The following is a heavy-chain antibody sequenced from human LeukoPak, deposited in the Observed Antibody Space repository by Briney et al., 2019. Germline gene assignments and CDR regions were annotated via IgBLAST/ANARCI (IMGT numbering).Heavy chain of an antibody. V-gene: IGHV3-20*04. Sequence: GGSLRLSCAASGFTFDDYGMSWVRQAPGKGLEWVSGINWNGGSTGYVDSVKGRFTISRDNAKNSLYLQMNSLRAEDTALYYCARREYSSSFDYWGQGTLVTVSS. J-gene: IGHJ4*02. CDR3: ARREYSSSFDY. D-gene: IGHD6-13*01. CDR1: GFTFDDYG. CDR2: INWNGGST.